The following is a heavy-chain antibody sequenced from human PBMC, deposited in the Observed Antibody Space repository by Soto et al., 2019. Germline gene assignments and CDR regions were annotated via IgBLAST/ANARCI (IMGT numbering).Heavy chain of an antibody. CDR2: VFYPATT. CDR1: GGSFSIAGFY. Sequence: QVQLQESGPRLVKPSQTLSLNCSISGGSFSIAGFYWGWMLQVPGRGLEWIGHVFYPATTRYSLPLRTRLTMSIGASTNLFSRKLSAVTAADTAIYYGGRGFYGSGGLAVGGRGTLVTVSS. CDR3: GRGFYGSGGLAV. V-gene: IGHV4-31*03. D-gene: IGHD3-10*01. J-gene: IGHJ4*02.